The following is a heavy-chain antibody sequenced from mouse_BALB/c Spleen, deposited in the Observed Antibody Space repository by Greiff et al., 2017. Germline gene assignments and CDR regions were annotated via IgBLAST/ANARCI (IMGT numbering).Heavy chain of an antibody. CDR3: ARSTVVDFDY. V-gene: IGHV3-2*02. D-gene: IGHD1-1*01. CDR2: ISYSGST. Sequence: DVQLQESGPGLVKPSQSLSLTCTVTGYSITSDYAWNWIRQFPGNKLEWMGYISYSGSTSYNPSLKSRISITRDTSKNQFFLQLNSVTTEDTATYYCARSTVVDFDYWGQGTTLTVSS. J-gene: IGHJ2*01. CDR1: GYSITSDYA.